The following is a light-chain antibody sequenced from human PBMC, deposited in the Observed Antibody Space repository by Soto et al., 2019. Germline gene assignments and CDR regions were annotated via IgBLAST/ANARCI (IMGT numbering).Light chain of an antibody. CDR1: QSVSSN. CDR3: QRYINWPRT. J-gene: IGKJ1*01. Sequence: EVVMTQSPATLSVSPGERATLSCRASQSVSSNLDWYQQNRGQAPRLLIYGASTRSTRVPARFSGSGSGTEFTFSISSLQSEDFEVYYCQRYINWPRTFGQGSKVEIK. V-gene: IGKV3-15*01. CDR2: GAS.